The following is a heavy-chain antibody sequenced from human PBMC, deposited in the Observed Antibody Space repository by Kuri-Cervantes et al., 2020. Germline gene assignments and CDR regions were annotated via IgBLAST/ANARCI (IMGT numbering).Heavy chain of an antibody. CDR2: IIPIFGTA. Sequence: SVKVSCKASGGTFSSYAISWVRQAPGQGLEWMGGIIPIFGTANYAQKFQGRVTIIMDEPTRTAYMELSSLRAEDTAVYYCAKDSPYQLPFSGLFDIWGQGTMVTVSS. J-gene: IGHJ3*02. D-gene: IGHD2-2*01. V-gene: IGHV1-69*05. CDR3: AKDSPYQLPFSGLFDI. CDR1: GGTFSSYA.